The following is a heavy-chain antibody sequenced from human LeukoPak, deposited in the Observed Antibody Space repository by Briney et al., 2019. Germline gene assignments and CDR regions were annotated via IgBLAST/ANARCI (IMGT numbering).Heavy chain of an antibody. CDR2: INPNAGTT. D-gene: IGHD5-12*01. Sequence: GTSVKVSCKASGYTFTSYYMHWVRQAPGQGLEWMGIINPNAGTTSYAQKFQGRVTVTRDMATSTDYMEVSSLRSEDTAVYYCARDNSVGDSAWWFDPWGQGTLVTVSS. CDR1: GYTFTSYY. CDR3: ARDNSVGDSAWWFDP. V-gene: IGHV1-46*01. J-gene: IGHJ5*02.